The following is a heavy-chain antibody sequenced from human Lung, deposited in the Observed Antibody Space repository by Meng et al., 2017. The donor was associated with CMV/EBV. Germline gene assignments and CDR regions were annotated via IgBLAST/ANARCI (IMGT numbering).Heavy chain of an antibody. J-gene: IGHJ6*02. Sequence: ESXKISXAASGFTFNSFWMSWVRQAPGKGLEWVASIHQDGSESFYVEFVRGRFTISRDNAKNSLYVQMSSLRAEDTAVYYCARELGGYSHGKNSGYHQYGMDVWGQGTTVTVSS. D-gene: IGHD5-18*01. V-gene: IGHV3-7*01. CDR1: GFTFNSFW. CDR3: ARELGGYSHGKNSGYHQYGMDV. CDR2: IHQDGSES.